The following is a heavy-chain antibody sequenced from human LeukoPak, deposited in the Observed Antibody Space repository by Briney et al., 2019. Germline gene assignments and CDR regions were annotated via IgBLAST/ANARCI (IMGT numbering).Heavy chain of an antibody. D-gene: IGHD3-22*01. CDR1: GFTFSNYG. J-gene: IGHJ4*02. V-gene: IGHV3-33*01. Sequence: GGSLRLSCAASGFTFSNYGMHWVRQAPGKGLEWVALIWYDGTNKYYADSVKGRFTISRENSKNTLYLQMNSLRAEDTAVYSCARDRRAYYYDNSGYLDSWGQGTLVTVSS. CDR2: IWYDGTNK. CDR3: ARDRRAYYYDNSGYLDS.